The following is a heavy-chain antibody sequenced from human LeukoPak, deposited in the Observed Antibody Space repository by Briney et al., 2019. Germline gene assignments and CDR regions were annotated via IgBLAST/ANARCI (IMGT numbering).Heavy chain of an antibody. D-gene: IGHD3-16*02. CDR1: GGSISSSSYY. Sequence: PSETLSLTCTVSGGSISSSSYYWGWIRQPPGKGLEWIGSIYYSGSTYYNPSLKSRVTISVDTSKNQFSLKLSSVTAADTAVYYCARIRVWGSYRYTGYTIDPWGQGTLVTVSS. J-gene: IGHJ5*02. CDR2: IYYSGST. CDR3: ARIRVWGSYRYTGYTIDP. V-gene: IGHV4-39*01.